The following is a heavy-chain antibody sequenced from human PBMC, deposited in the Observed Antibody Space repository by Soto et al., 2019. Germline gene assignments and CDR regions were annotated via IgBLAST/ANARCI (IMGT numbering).Heavy chain of an antibody. CDR2: ISAYNGDR. Sequence: QVHLVQSGAEVKKPGASVKASCKASGYIFSSHGISWVRQAPGRGLEWMAWISAYNGDRNYAETLQGRVTVTTDTSTNTAYMELRSLRSDDTAVYYCAREAFDADYIDFWGQGTLVTVSS. D-gene: IGHD3-10*01. V-gene: IGHV1-18*01. J-gene: IGHJ4*02. CDR3: AREAFDADYIDF. CDR1: GYIFSSHG.